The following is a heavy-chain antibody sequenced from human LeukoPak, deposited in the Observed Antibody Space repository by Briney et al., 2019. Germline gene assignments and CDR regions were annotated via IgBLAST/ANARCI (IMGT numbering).Heavy chain of an antibody. Sequence: SETLSLTCTVSGYSISSGYYWGWIRQPPGKGLEWIGSIYHSGSTYYNPSLKSRVTISVDTSKNQFSLKLSSVTAADTAVYYCARTVRFGATFYFDYWGQGTLVTVSS. J-gene: IGHJ4*02. V-gene: IGHV4-38-2*02. CDR3: ARTVRFGATFYFDY. D-gene: IGHD3-10*01. CDR1: GYSISSGYY. CDR2: IYHSGST.